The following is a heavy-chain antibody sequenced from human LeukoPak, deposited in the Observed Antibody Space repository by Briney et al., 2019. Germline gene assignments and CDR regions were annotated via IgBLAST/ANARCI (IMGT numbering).Heavy chain of an antibody. CDR2: RYYRYST. D-gene: IGHD1-26*01. V-gene: IGHV4-59*01. J-gene: IGHJ1*01. CDR3: ARVREDFDNV. CDR1: GGSISSSY. Sequence: SETLSLTCTVSGGSISSSYCKWVRQPPGKGLERIGYRYYRYSTTYNPSLTSRVTISVDTSTSQFSLKLNSVTAADTASYYCARVREDFDNVWGWGTVITVSS.